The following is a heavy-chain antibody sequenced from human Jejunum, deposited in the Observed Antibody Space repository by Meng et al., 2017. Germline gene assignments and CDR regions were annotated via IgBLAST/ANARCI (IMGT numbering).Heavy chain of an antibody. CDR3: APDLHYSGSGTYYNGASFADF. CDR1: GYTFIAFY. J-gene: IGHJ4*02. Sequence: ASVKVSCKTSGYTFIAFYIHWVRQAPGQGLEWMGWLNPNNGGRKFAQKFQGRVSMTRDTSISTAYMELDSLTSDDTAVYYCAPDLHYSGSGTYYNGASFADFWGQGTLVTVSS. D-gene: IGHD3-10*01. CDR2: LNPNNGGR. V-gene: IGHV1-2*02.